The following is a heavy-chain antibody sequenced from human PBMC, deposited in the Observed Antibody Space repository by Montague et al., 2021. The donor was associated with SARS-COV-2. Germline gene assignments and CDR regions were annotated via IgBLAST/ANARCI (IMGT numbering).Heavy chain of an antibody. D-gene: IGHD3-10*01. Sequence: SCAASGFTFSGYAMHWVRQAPGKGLEWVAVISFDGSNAWYADSVKGRFTISRDNSKNTVYLQMNSLRAEDTAVYYCARGGVWVGVDNSDYWGQGTLVTVSS. CDR3: ARGGVWVGVDNSDY. CDR2: ISFDGSNA. V-gene: IGHV3-30*04. J-gene: IGHJ4*02. CDR1: GFTFSGYA.